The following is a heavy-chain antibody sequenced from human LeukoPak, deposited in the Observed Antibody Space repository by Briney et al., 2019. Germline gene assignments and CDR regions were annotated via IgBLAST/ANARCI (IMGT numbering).Heavy chain of an antibody. V-gene: IGHV5-51*01. CDR3: ARHPYCSGGSCYSDY. CDR1: GYSFTSYW. CDR2: IYPGDSDT. J-gene: IGHJ4*02. Sequence: GESLQSSCKGSGYSFTSYWIGWVRQMPGKGLEWMGIIYPGDSDTRYSPSFQGQVTISADKSISTAYLQWSSLKASDTAMYYCARHPYCSGGSCYSDYWGQGTLFTVSS. D-gene: IGHD2-15*01.